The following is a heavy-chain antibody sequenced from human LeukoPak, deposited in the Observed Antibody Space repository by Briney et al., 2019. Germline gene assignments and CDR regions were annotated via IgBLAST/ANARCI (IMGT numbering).Heavy chain of an antibody. J-gene: IGHJ5*02. CDR3: ARHGIAAAGVDP. CDR2: IYYSGST. V-gene: IGHV4-39*01. CDR1: GGSISSSSYY. D-gene: IGHD6-13*01. Sequence: SETLSLTCTVSGGSISSSSYYWGWLRQPPGKGLEWIGSIYYSGSTYYNPSLKSRVTISVDTSKNQFSLKLSSVTAADTAVYYCARHGIAAAGVDPWGQGTLVTVSS.